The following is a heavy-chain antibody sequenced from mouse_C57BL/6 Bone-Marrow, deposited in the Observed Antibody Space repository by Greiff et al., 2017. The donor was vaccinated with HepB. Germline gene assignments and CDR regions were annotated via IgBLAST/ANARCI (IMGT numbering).Heavy chain of an antibody. CDR2: ISSGGDYI. Sequence: EVMLVESGEGLVKPGGSLKLSCAASGFTFSSYAMSWVRQTPEKRLEWVAYISSGGDYIYYADTVKGRFTISRDNARNTQYLQMSSLKSEDTAMYYCTRVLLRSLDLDYWGQGTTRTVSS. CDR3: TRVLLRSLDLDY. J-gene: IGHJ2*01. D-gene: IGHD1-1*01. V-gene: IGHV5-9-1*02. CDR1: GFTFSSYA.